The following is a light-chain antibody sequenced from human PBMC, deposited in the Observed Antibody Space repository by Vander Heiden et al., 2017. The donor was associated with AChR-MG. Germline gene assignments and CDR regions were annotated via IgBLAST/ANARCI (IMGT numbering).Light chain of an antibody. CDR2: GVS. J-gene: IGKJ1*01. CDR3: QQHNNWPRT. V-gene: IGKV3-15*01. CDR1: QNVSSN. Sequence: EIVMTHSPATLSVSPGERATLSCRASQNVSSNLAWYQQKPGQAPRLLLYGVSTRATGIPARFSGSGSGTEFTLTISSLESEDFAVYFCQQHNNWPRTFGQGTKVEIK.